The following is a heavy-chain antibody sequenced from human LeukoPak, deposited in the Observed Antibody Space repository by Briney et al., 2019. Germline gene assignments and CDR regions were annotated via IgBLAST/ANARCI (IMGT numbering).Heavy chain of an antibody. D-gene: IGHD6-19*01. V-gene: IGHV3-7*01. CDR3: TRNSGWYRLDY. J-gene: IGHJ4*02. Sequence: GGSLRLSCTASGFTFSTYWMTWVRQAPGKGLEWVANIKEDGSQIGYGDAVKGRFTISRDNAKNSLFLQMNRQRADDMAVYYCTRNSGWYRLDYWGQETLVTVPS. CDR2: IKEDGSQI. CDR1: GFTFSTYW.